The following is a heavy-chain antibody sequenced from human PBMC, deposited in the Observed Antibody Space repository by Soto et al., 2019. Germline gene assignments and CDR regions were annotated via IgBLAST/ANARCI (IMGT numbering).Heavy chain of an antibody. CDR2: ISCCGGSA. Sequence: GGSLRLSCVASGFNFKKFAMAWVRQAAGEGLEWVSGISCCGGSASYADSVKGRFSIARDDSKNTVSLQLNSLRVEDTAQYYCAKADGQQWLIPHLDNWGQGTLVTV. CDR3: AKADGQQWLIPHLDN. D-gene: IGHD6-19*01. CDR1: GFNFKKFA. J-gene: IGHJ4*02. V-gene: IGHV3-23*01.